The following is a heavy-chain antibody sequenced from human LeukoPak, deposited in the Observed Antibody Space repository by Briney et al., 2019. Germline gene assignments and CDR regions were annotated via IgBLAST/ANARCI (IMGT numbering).Heavy chain of an antibody. V-gene: IGHV1-24*01. Sequence: SVKLSCKVSGYTLTELSMTRVRQSPGTRLECLGRFDPENGETIYTQTLQGRVTMTADTSTATVNMDLSSLRSEDTTVYYCTRDPDHYYDSAHYMDVWGKGTPVTISS. CDR3: TRDPDHYYDSAHYMDV. J-gene: IGHJ6*03. CDR1: GYTLTELS. D-gene: IGHD3-22*01. CDR2: FDPENGET.